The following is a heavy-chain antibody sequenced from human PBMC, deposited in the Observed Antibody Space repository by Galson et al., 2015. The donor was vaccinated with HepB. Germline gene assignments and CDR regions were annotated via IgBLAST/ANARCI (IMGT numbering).Heavy chain of an antibody. V-gene: IGHV3-33*01. CDR1: GFTFSSYG. CDR2: IWYDGSNK. J-gene: IGHJ4*02. D-gene: IGHD3-22*01. CDR3: ARSDRDSSGYKPSIPLVY. Sequence: SLRLSCAASGFTFSSYGMHWVRQAPGKGLEWVAVIWYDGSNKYYADSVKGRFTISRDNSKNTLYLQMNSLRAEDTAVYYCARSDRDSSGYKPSIPLVYWGQGTLVTVSS.